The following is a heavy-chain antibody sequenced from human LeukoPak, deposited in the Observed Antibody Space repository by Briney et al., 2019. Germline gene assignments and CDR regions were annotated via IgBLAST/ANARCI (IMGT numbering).Heavy chain of an antibody. D-gene: IGHD3-10*01. CDR3: ERVVVRGVHNQLDY. J-gene: IGHJ4*02. Sequence: GGSLRLSCAASGFTFRSYEMNWVRQAPGKGLEWVSYISSSGSTIYYADSVKGRFTISRDNAKNSLYLQMNSLRAEDTAVYYCERVVVRGVHNQLDYWGQGTLVTVSS. CDR1: GFTFRSYE. V-gene: IGHV3-48*03. CDR2: ISSSGSTI.